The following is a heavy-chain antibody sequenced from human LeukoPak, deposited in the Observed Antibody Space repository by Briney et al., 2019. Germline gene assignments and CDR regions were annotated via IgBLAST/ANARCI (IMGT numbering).Heavy chain of an antibody. CDR2: ISNIGST. CDR3: TRDRSALDT. V-gene: IGHV4-59*01. CDR1: GASISSYF. J-gene: IGHJ3*02. Sequence: SETLSLTCTVSGASISSYFWTWIRQSPGKGLEWIGYISNIGSTNYNPSLKSRVAISGDTSKNQFSLKLSSVTAADTAVYYCTRDRSALDTWGQGTMVTVSS.